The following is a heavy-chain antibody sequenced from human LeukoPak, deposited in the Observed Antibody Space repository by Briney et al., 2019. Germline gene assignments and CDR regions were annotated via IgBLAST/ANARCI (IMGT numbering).Heavy chain of an antibody. D-gene: IGHD1-1*01. CDR3: ARGGPATTIDY. Sequence: GGSLRLSCAASGFTISNYYMSWVRQAPGKGLEWVSVIYTGGNTYYTDAVKGRFTISRHNSKSTLYLQTNNLRAEDTAVYYCARGGPATTIDYWGRGTLVTVSS. V-gene: IGHV3-53*04. CDR1: GFTISNYY. CDR2: IYTGGNT. J-gene: IGHJ4*02.